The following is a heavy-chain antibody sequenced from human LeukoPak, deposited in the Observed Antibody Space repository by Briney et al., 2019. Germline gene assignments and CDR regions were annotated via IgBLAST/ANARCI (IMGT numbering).Heavy chain of an antibody. CDR2: IIPIFGTA. CDR3: ARVNSSGWGSYYYYMDV. J-gene: IGHJ6*03. Sequence: ASVKVSCKASGGTFSSYAISWVRQAPGQGLEWMGGIIPIFGTANYAQKFQGRVTITADKSTSTAYMELSSLRSEDTAVYYCARVNSSGWGSYYYYMDVWGKGTTVTVSS. V-gene: IGHV1-69*06. CDR1: GGTFSSYA. D-gene: IGHD6-19*01.